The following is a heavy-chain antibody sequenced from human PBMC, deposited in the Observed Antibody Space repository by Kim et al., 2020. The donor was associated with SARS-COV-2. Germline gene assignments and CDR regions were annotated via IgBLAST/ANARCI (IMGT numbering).Heavy chain of an antibody. Sequence: SETLSLTCAVYGGSFSGYFWSWIRQPPGKGLEWIGEISDSGTINYNPSLKSRVTISLDTSRNQFSLHLSSVTAADTAIYYCATLAVGATTFDYWGQGNLV. CDR1: GGSFSGYF. J-gene: IGHJ4*02. V-gene: IGHV4-34*01. D-gene: IGHD1-26*01. CDR3: ATLAVGATTFDY. CDR2: ISDSGTI.